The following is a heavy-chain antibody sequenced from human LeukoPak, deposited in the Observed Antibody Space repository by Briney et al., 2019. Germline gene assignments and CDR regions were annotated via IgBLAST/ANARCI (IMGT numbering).Heavy chain of an antibody. CDR2: IYHSGST. J-gene: IGHJ5*02. V-gene: IGHV4-34*01. D-gene: IGHD3-10*01. CDR3: ARGFYYYGSGSYGRNWFDP. Sequence: SETLSLTCAVYGGSFSGYFWSWIRQPPGKGLEWIGEIYHSGSTNYNPSLKSRVTISVDTSKNQFSLKLSSVTAADTAVYYCARGFYYYGSGSYGRNWFDPWGQGTLVTVSS. CDR1: GGSFSGYF.